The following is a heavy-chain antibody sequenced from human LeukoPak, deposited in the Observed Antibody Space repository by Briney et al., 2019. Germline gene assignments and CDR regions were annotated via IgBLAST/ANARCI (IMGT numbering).Heavy chain of an antibody. V-gene: IGHV3-30-3*01. Sequence: PGGSLRLSCAASGFTFSSYAMHWVRQAPGKGLEWVAVISYDGSNKYYADSVKGRFTISRDNSKNTLYLQMNSLRAEDTAVYYCAKGKTGSYWGQGTLVTVSS. J-gene: IGHJ4*02. CDR3: AKGKTGSY. D-gene: IGHD2-15*01. CDR2: ISYDGSNK. CDR1: GFTFSSYA.